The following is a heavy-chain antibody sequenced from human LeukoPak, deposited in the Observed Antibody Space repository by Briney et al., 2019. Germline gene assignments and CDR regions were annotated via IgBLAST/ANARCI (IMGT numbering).Heavy chain of an antibody. V-gene: IGHV1-8*01. J-gene: IGHJ6*02. D-gene: IGHD3-16*01. CDR3: ARVGPPSVWKARHYYYGMDV. CDR1: GYTFTSYD. CDR2: MNPNSGNT. Sequence: GASVKVSCKASGYTFTSYDINWVRQATGQGLEWMGWMNPNSGNTGCAQKFQGRVTMTRNTSISTAYMELSSLRSEDTAVYYCARVGPPSVWKARHYYYGMDVWGQGTTVTVSS.